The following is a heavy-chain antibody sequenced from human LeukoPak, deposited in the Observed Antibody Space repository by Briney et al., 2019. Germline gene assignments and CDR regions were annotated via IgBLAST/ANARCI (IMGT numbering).Heavy chain of an antibody. J-gene: IGHJ4*02. CDR1: GGTFSSYA. CDR3: ARDAVSRYSSGWYNLGY. CDR2: IIPILGIA. V-gene: IGHV1-69*04. Sequence: ASVKVSCKASGGTFSSYAISWVRQAPGQGLEWMGRIIPILGIANYAQKFQGRVTITADKSTSTAYMELSSLRSEDTAVYYCARDAVSRYSSGWYNLGYWGQGTLVTVSS. D-gene: IGHD6-19*01.